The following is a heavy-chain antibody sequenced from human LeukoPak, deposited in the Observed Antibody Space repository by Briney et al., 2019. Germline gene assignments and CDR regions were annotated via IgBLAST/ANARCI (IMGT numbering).Heavy chain of an antibody. D-gene: IGHD6-13*01. CDR3: AGGYSSYLFDY. J-gene: IGHJ4*02. Sequence: PSETLSLTCTVSGGSVSSGSYYWSWIRQPPGKGLEWIGYIYYSGSTNYNPSLKSRVTISVDTSKNQFSLKLSSVTAADTAVYYCAGGYSSYLFDYWGQGTLVTVSS. CDR2: IYYSGST. V-gene: IGHV4-61*01. CDR1: GGSVSSGSYY.